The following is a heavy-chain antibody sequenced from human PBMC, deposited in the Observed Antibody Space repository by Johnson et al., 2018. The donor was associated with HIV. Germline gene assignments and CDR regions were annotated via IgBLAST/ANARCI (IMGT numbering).Heavy chain of an antibody. V-gene: IGHV3-30-3*01. CDR2: ISYDGSNK. CDR3: ARDYDIPRDDGFDI. Sequence: QVQLVESGGGVVQPGRSLRLSCAASGFAFSSYAMHWVRQAPGKGLEWVAVISYDGSNKYYADSVKGRFTISRDNSKNTLYRQMHSLRTEDTAVYYCARDYDIPRDDGFDIWGQGTMVTVSS. D-gene: IGHD3-9*01. CDR1: GFAFSSYA. J-gene: IGHJ3*02.